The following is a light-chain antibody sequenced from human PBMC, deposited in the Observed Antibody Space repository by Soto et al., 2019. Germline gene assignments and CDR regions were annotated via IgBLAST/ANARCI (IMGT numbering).Light chain of an antibody. Sequence: DIQVPQSPSSLSASVGDRVTITCRASQTISSYLAWYQQKPGKAPKLLIYETSSLESGVPSRFSGSGSGTEFTLTISSLQPDDFATYYCQHYNSYSEAFGQGTKV. J-gene: IGKJ1*01. CDR3: QHYNSYSEA. CDR1: QTISSY. CDR2: ETS. V-gene: IGKV1-5*03.